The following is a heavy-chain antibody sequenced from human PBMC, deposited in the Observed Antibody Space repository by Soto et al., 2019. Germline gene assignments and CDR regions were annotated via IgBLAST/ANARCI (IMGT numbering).Heavy chain of an antibody. CDR1: GGSVSSGSYY. V-gene: IGHV4-61*01. D-gene: IGHD6-13*01. J-gene: IGHJ4*02. Sequence: QVQLQESGPGLVKPSETLSLTCTVSGGSVSSGSYYWTWIRQSPGKGLEWIGYIYHTGSTNYNPALESRVTLAVDSYKNLFSRKVRSVTAPETAVYYCAGTRREVGSSWYYPYYIDYWGQGTLVTVSS. CDR3: AGTRREVGSSWYYPYYIDY. CDR2: IYHTGST.